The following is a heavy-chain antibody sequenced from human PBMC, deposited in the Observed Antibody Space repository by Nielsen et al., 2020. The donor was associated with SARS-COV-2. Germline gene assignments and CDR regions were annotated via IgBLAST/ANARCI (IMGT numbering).Heavy chain of an antibody. CDR1: GFTFDDHA. CDR2: INWKGDKK. J-gene: IGHJ6*02. V-gene: IGHV3-9*01. D-gene: IGHD4-17*01. CDR3: ARDLYGDLPLFFYYGMDV. Sequence: GGSLRLSCVASGFTFDDHAMHWVRQRPGKGLEWVSGINWKGDKKVYADSVRGRFTISRDNAKKSLHLQMNSLKPEDTALYYRARDLYGDLPLFFYYGMDVWGRGTTVTVSS.